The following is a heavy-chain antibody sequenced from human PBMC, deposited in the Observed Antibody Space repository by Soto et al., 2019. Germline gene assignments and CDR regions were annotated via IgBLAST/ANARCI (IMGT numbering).Heavy chain of an antibody. Sequence: SETLSLTCAVYGGSFSGYYWSWIRQPPGKGLEWIGEINHSGSTNYNPSLKSRVTISVDTSKNQFSLKLSSVTAADTAVYYCARVTGGGLELRLRYWFDPWGQGTLVTVSS. CDR1: GGSFSGYY. D-gene: IGHD1-7*01. J-gene: IGHJ5*02. V-gene: IGHV4-34*01. CDR3: ARVTGGGLELRLRYWFDP. CDR2: INHSGST.